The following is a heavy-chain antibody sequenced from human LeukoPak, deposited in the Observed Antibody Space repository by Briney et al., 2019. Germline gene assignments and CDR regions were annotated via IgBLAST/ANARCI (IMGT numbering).Heavy chain of an antibody. CDR1: GFTFSSYW. Sequence: GGSLRLSCAASGFTFSSYWISWVRQAPGKGLEWVANIKQDGSEKYYVDSVKGRFTISRDNAKNSLYLQMNNLRAEDSAVYYCAKDLSGYGPYWYFDLWGRGTLVTVSS. D-gene: IGHD6-25*01. V-gene: IGHV3-7*03. J-gene: IGHJ2*01. CDR3: AKDLSGYGPYWYFDL. CDR2: IKQDGSEK.